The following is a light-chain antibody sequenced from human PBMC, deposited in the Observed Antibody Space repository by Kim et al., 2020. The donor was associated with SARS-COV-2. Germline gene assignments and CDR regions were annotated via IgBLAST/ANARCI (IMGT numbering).Light chain of an antibody. CDR3: LQHNTYPST. J-gene: IGKJ5*01. V-gene: IGKV1-17*01. Sequence: AAVEDRVTSSWRASQDIISDLGWYQQSPGRAPQRLIYGASSLQSVVPSMFSGSGSVTEFTLTISGRRREDFATYLCLQHNTYPSTVGQRKRLEIK. CDR2: GAS. CDR1: QDIISD.